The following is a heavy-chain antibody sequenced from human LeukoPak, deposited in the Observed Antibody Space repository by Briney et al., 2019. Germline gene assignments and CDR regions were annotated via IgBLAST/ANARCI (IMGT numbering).Heavy chain of an antibody. V-gene: IGHV3-21*01. CDR1: GFTFSSYS. D-gene: IGHD5-18*01. J-gene: IGHJ4*02. CDR3: ARDREGYSYGYDY. Sequence: GGSLRLSCAASGFTFSSYSMNWVRQAPGKGLEWVSSISSSSSYIYYADSVKGRFTISRDNAKNSLYLQMNSLRAEDTAVYYCARDREGYSYGYDYWGQGTLVTVSS. CDR2: ISSSSSYI.